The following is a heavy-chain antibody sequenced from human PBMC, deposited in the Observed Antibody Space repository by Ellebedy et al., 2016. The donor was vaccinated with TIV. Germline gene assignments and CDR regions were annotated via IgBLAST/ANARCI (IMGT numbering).Heavy chain of an antibody. V-gene: IGHV7-4-1*02. CDR2: INTYNGNP. Sequence: AASVKVSCKSSGYTFTANAINWVRQAPGQGLEWIGWINTYNGNPTYAQDFTGRFVFSLDTSVSAAYLQISSLKAEDTAVYYCARHDGNSWTSFDYWGQGTLVTVSS. CDR3: ARHDGNSWTSFDY. CDR1: GYTFTANA. J-gene: IGHJ4*02. D-gene: IGHD6-13*01.